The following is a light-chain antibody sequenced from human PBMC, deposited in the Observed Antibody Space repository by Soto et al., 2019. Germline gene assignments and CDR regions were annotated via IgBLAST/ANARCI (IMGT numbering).Light chain of an antibody. J-gene: IGKJ5*01. CDR2: DTS. CDR3: QQYSNWPPIT. V-gene: IGKV3-15*01. Sequence: EIVLTQSPGTLSLSPGKRATLSCRASQSVSNFLAWYQQKPGQAPRLVIYDTSTRATGIPARFSGSGSGTEFTLTISSLQSEDFAVYYCQQYSNWPPITFGQGTRLEIK. CDR1: QSVSNF.